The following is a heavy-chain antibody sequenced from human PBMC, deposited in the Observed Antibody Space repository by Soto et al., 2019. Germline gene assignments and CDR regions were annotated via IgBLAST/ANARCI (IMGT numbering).Heavy chain of an antibody. D-gene: IGHD6-13*01. Sequence: PGESLKISCKGSGYSFANYWIAWVRQMPGKGLEWMGIIYPGDSDSRYSPSFEGQVTISADMSISTAYLQWRSLKASDTAMYFCARTSAAGKYYDGMDVWGQGTTVTVSS. V-gene: IGHV5-51*01. CDR3: ARTSAAGKYYDGMDV. CDR2: IYPGDSDS. CDR1: GYSFANYW. J-gene: IGHJ6*02.